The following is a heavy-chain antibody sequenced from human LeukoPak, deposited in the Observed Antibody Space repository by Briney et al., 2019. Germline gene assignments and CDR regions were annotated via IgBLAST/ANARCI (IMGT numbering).Heavy chain of an antibody. CDR1: GYTFTSYD. V-gene: IGHV1-8*01. CDR2: MNPNSGNT. D-gene: IGHD3-22*01. Sequence: ASVEVSGKASGYTFTSYDINWVRQATGQGLELIGWMNPNSGNTGYAQQFQGRVTMPRTTSTSTAYMKLSSLRSEATAVYYCATTNRYYYDSRALDYWGQGTLVTVSS. J-gene: IGHJ4*02. CDR3: ATTNRYYYDSRALDY.